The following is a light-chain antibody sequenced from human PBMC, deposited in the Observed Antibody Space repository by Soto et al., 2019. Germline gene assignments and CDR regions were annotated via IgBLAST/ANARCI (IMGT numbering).Light chain of an antibody. CDR3: SSYAGSNIFYV. Sequence: QSALTQPPSASGSPGQSVTISCTGTSSDVGGYNYVSWYQQQPGKAPKLIIYEVTKRPSGVPARFSGSKSGNTASLTVSGLQAEDEADYYCSSYAGSNIFYVFGTGTKVTVL. J-gene: IGLJ1*01. CDR1: SSDVGGYNY. CDR2: EVT. V-gene: IGLV2-8*01.